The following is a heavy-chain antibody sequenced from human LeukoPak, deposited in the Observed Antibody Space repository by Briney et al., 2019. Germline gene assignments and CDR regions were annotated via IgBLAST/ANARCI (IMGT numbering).Heavy chain of an antibody. J-gene: IGHJ3*02. D-gene: IGHD3-22*01. CDR3: VRARVYYDSSGYSHDVFDI. V-gene: IGHV4-61*05. CDR2: IYYSGST. Sequence: PSETLSLTCTVSGGSISSSSYYWGWIRQPPGKGLEWIGYIYYSGSTNYNPSLKSRVTISVDTSKNQFSLKLSSVTAADTAVYYCVRARVYYDSSGYSHDVFDIWGQGTMATVSS. CDR1: GGSISSSSYY.